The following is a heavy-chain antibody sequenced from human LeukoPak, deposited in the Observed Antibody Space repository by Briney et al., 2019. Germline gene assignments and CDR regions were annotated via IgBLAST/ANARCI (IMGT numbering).Heavy chain of an antibody. CDR2: TYYRSKWYN. Sequence: SQTLSLTCAISGYSVSSNSAAWNWIRQSPSRGLEWLGRTYYRSKWYNDYAVSVKGRITINPDTSRNQFSLQLNSVTPEDTAVYYCARDLILGYCSGGSCSSKNWFDPWGQGTLVTVSP. CDR3: ARDLILGYCSGGSCSSKNWFDP. CDR1: GYSVSSNSAA. D-gene: IGHD2-15*01. V-gene: IGHV6-1*01. J-gene: IGHJ5*02.